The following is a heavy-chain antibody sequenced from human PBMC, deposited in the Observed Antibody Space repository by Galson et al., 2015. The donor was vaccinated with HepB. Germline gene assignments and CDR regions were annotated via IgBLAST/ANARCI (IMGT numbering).Heavy chain of an antibody. CDR1: GYSFTSYW. Sequence: QSGAEVKKPGESLKISCKGSGYSFTSYWIGWVRQMPGKGLEWMGIIYPADSDTRYSPSFQGQVTISADKSISTAYLQWSSLKASDTAMYYCARSGYSYGYRMGADYWGQGTLVTVSS. D-gene: IGHD5-18*01. J-gene: IGHJ4*02. CDR3: ARSGYSYGYRMGADY. V-gene: IGHV5-51*01. CDR2: IYPADSDT.